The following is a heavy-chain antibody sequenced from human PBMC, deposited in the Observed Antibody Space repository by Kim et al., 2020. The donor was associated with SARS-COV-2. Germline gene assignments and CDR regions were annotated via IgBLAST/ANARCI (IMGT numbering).Heavy chain of an antibody. J-gene: IGHJ4*02. D-gene: IGHD3-16*01. Sequence: YNPSLKSRVTISVDTSNNQFSLKLTCVTAADAAVYYCARDLRGSSCYDYWGQGILVTVSS. CDR3: ARDLRGSSCYDY. V-gene: IGHV4-59*01.